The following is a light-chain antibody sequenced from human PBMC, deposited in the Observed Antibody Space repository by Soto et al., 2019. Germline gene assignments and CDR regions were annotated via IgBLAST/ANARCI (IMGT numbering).Light chain of an antibody. CDR3: QQYASSPLT. J-gene: IGKJ4*01. Sequence: EIVLTQSPGTLSLSPGERATLSCRASQTVGRNYLAWYQQKPGQTPRLLIHGASNRATGIPDRISGSGSGTDFTLIISRLEPEDFAVYYCQQYASSPLTFVGGTKVEIK. CDR2: GAS. CDR1: QTVGRNY. V-gene: IGKV3-20*01.